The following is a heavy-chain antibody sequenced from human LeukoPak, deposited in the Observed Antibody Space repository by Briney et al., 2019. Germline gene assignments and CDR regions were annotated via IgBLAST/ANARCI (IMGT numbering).Heavy chain of an antibody. Sequence: PSETLSLTCCVSGGSISNYYWSWIRQPPGKGLEWIGYINDIGSTNYNPSLESRVTISVDTSKNQFSLRLRSLTAADTAVYYCARDGGGYYYYHMDVWGKGAAVAVSS. CDR3: ARDGGGYYYYHMDV. CDR1: GGSISNYY. V-gene: IGHV4-59*01. D-gene: IGHD2-15*01. J-gene: IGHJ6*03. CDR2: INDIGST.